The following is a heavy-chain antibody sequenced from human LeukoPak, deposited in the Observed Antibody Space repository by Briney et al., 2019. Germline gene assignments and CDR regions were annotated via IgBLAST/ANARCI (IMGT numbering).Heavy chain of an antibody. V-gene: IGHV3-74*01. J-gene: IGHJ4*02. CDR2: INRDGTGT. CDR1: GFIFSDYW. Sequence: GGSLRLSCAPSGFIFSDYWFHWVRQTPGQGLVWVAAINRDGTGTSHADSVRGRFTVSRDNAKNTLYLQLNSLRADDTAVYYCARGLSYAVAYGDYWSQGTLVTVSS. CDR3: ARGLSYAVAYGDY. D-gene: IGHD6-19*01.